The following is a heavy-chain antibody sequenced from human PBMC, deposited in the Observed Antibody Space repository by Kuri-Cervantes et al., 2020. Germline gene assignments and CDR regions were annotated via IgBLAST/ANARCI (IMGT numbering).Heavy chain of an antibody. V-gene: IGHV3-30*02. Sequence: GGSLRLSCAASGFTFSDYDMHWVRQAPGKGLEWVAVIRYDGSNKYLADSVRGRFTISRDNSKNTLYLQMNSLRAEDTAVYYCTRDDTPSIAEDYWGQGTLVTVSS. D-gene: IGHD6-6*01. CDR1: GFTFSDYD. CDR2: IRYDGSNK. CDR3: TRDDTPSIAEDY. J-gene: IGHJ4*02.